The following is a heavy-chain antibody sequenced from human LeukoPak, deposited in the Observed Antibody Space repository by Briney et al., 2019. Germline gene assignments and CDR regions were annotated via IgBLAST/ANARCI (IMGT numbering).Heavy chain of an antibody. CDR3: ARSGVYDSSAHESYYFDY. Sequence: SQTLSLTCTVSGGSISSGSYYWSWIRQPAGKGLEWIGRIYTSGSTNYNPSLKSRVTISVDKSKNQFSLKLSSVTAADTAVYYCARSGVYDSSAHESYYFDYWGQGTLVTVSS. V-gene: IGHV4-61*02. D-gene: IGHD3-22*01. CDR1: GGSISSGSYY. CDR2: IYTSGST. J-gene: IGHJ4*02.